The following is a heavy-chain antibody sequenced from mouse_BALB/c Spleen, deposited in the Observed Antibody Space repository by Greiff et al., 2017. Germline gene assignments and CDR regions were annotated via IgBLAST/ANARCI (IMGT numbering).Heavy chain of an antibody. D-gene: IGHD2-4*01. CDR3: ARGDYDYGEGY. CDR1: GFTFSSYA. Sequence: DVKLVESGGGLVKPGGSLKLSCAASGFTFSSYAMSWVRQTPEKRLEWVASISSGGSTYYPDSVKGRFTISRDNARNILYLQMSSLRSEDTAMYYCARGDYDYGEGYWGQGTTLTVSS. V-gene: IGHV5-6-5*01. J-gene: IGHJ2*01. CDR2: ISSGGST.